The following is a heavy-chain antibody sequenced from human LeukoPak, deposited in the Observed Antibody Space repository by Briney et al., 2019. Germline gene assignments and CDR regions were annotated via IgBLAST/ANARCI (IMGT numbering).Heavy chain of an antibody. D-gene: IGHD3-9*01. CDR1: GYTFTSYG. J-gene: IGHJ6*02. CDR3: ARDKPMYYDILTGYYYSSGMDV. V-gene: IGHV1-18*01. Sequence: GASVKVSCKASGYTFTSYGISWVRQAPGQGLEWMGWISAYNGNTNYAQKLQGRVTMTTDTSTSTAYMELRSLRSDDTAVYYCARDKPMYYDILTGYYYSSGMDVWGQGTTVTVSS. CDR2: ISAYNGNT.